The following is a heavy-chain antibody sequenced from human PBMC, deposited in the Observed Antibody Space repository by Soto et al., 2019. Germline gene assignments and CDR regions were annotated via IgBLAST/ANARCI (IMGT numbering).Heavy chain of an antibody. V-gene: IGHV3-30*18. CDR3: AKDGDAAAAGYYFDY. Sequence: GGSLRLSCAASGFTFSSYGMHWVRQAPGKGLEWVAVISYNGNDKYHADSVKGRFTVSRDNSKNTLYLQMNSLRPEDTAVYHCAKDGDAAAAGYYFDYWGQGTLVTVSS. CDR1: GFTFSSYG. CDR2: ISYNGNDK. J-gene: IGHJ4*02. D-gene: IGHD6-13*01.